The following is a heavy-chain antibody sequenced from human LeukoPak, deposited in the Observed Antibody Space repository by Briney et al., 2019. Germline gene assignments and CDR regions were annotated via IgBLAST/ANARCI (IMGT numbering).Heavy chain of an antibody. CDR2: ISAYNGNT. CDR1: RGTFSSYA. J-gene: IGHJ4*02. CDR3: ARELTGGGFDY. Sequence: VASVKVSCKASRGTFSSYAISWVRQAPGQGLEWMGWISAYNGNTNYAQKFQGRVTMTRDMSTSTLYMELSSLRSDDTAVYSCARELTGGGFDYWGQGTLVTVSS. V-gene: IGHV1-18*01. D-gene: IGHD3-9*01.